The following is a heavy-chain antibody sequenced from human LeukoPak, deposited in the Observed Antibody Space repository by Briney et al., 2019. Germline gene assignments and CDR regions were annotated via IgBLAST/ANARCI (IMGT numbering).Heavy chain of an antibody. Sequence: ASVKVSCKVSGYTLTELSMHWVRQAPGKGLEWMGGFDPEDGETIYAQKFQGRVTLTEDTSTDTAYLELSSLRSADTAMYYCAMNAYCSSNSCWGNYYYYYMDVWGKGTTVTVSS. CDR2: FDPEDGET. CDR3: AMNAYCSSNSCWGNYYYYYMDV. J-gene: IGHJ6*03. D-gene: IGHD2-2*01. CDR1: GYTLTELS. V-gene: IGHV1-24*01.